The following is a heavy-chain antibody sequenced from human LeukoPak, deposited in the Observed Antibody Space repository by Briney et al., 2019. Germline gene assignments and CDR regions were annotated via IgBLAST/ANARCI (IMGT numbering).Heavy chain of an antibody. Sequence: SETLSLTCTVSGGSISSYHWSWIRQPPGRGLEWIGYIYYSGSTNYNPSLKSRVTISVDTSKNQFSLKLSSVTAADTAVYYCARFLFDYDILTGSFDPWGQGTLVTVSS. D-gene: IGHD3-9*01. J-gene: IGHJ5*02. V-gene: IGHV4-59*08. CDR2: IYYSGST. CDR1: GGSISSYH. CDR3: ARFLFDYDILTGSFDP.